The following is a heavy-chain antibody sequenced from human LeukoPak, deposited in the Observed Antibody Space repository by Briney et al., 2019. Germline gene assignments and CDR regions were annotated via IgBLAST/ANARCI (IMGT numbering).Heavy chain of an antibody. D-gene: IGHD1-26*01. CDR1: GYSFTSYW. CDR2: IYPGDSDT. V-gene: IGHV5-51*01. CDR3: ARPLPIVGELLGAFDI. Sequence: GESLKISCKGSGYSFTSYWIGWVRQMPGKGLEWMGIIYPGDSDTRHSPSFQGQVTISADKSISTAYLQWSSLKASDTAMYYCARPLPIVGELLGAFDIWGQGTMVAVSS. J-gene: IGHJ3*02.